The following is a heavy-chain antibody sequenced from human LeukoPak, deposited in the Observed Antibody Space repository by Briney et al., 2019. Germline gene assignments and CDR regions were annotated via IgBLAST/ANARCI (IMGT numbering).Heavy chain of an antibody. CDR3: ARGSSGSYGGGHY. D-gene: IGHD1-26*01. V-gene: IGHV4-61*02. Sequence: PSETLSLTCTVSGGSISSGSYYWSWIRQPAGKGLEWIGRIYTSGSTNYNPSLKSRVTISVDTSKNQFSLKLSSVTAADTAVYYCARGSSGSYGGGHYWGQGTLVTVSS. J-gene: IGHJ4*02. CDR1: GGSISSGSYY. CDR2: IYTSGST.